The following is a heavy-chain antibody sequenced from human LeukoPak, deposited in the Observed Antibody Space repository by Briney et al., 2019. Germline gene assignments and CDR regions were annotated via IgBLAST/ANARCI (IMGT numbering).Heavy chain of an antibody. Sequence: ASVKVSCKASGYTFTGYYMHWVRQAPGHGLEWMGWINPNSGVTNYAQKFQGRVTMTRDTSISTAYMELSSLRSDDTAVYYCARDNPQIGVVGTGFDPWGQGTLVTVSS. CDR3: ARDNPQIGVVGTGFDP. D-gene: IGHD2-2*01. CDR1: GYTFTGYY. V-gene: IGHV1-2*02. CDR2: INPNSGVT. J-gene: IGHJ5*02.